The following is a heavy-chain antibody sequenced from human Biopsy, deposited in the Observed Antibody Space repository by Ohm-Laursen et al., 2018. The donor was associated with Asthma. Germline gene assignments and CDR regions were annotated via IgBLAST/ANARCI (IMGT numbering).Heavy chain of an antibody. D-gene: IGHD3-9*01. J-gene: IGHJ3*02. Sequence: ATVKISCKASGYTFINYAIHWVRQAPGQRLEWMGWINAGNGNTKYSQKFQGRVTISRDTTPSTAYMDMSSLRSEDTAVYYFAGTYYDFLTGQVNDAFAMWGQGTMVTVSS. CDR2: INAGNGNT. CDR3: AGTYYDFLTGQVNDAFAM. V-gene: IGHV1-3*01. CDR1: GYTFINYA.